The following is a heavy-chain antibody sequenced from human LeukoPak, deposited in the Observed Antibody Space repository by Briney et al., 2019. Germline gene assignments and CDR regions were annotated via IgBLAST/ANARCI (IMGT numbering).Heavy chain of an antibody. Sequence: GGSLRLSCAASGFTFSSYWMSWVRQAPGKGLEWVSAVSNSGGSTYYADSVKGRFTISRDNSKNTLYLQMNSLRAEDTAIYYCAKDAYSPLDYWGQGTLVTVSS. CDR1: GFTFSSYW. J-gene: IGHJ4*02. D-gene: IGHD4-11*01. CDR3: AKDAYSPLDY. V-gene: IGHV3-23*01. CDR2: VSNSGGST.